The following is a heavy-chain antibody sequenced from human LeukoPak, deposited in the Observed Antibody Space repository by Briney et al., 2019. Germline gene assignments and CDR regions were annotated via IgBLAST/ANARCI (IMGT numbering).Heavy chain of an antibody. D-gene: IGHD2-21*02. CDR1: NGSISSYY. CDR2: IYTSGNT. CDR3: AREGTTVVTRALDY. Sequence: SETLSLTCTVSNGSISSYYWSWIRQPAGKGLEWIGRIYTSGNTNYNPSLKSRVSMSVDTSKNQLSPKLSSVTAADTAMYYCAREGTTVVTRALDYWGQGTLVTVSS. J-gene: IGHJ4*02. V-gene: IGHV4-4*07.